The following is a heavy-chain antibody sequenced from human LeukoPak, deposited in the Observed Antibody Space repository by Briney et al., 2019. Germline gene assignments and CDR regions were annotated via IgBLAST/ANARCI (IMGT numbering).Heavy chain of an antibody. CDR3: ARDRGAYCGGDCYLGFDY. CDR1: GFTFSSYN. CDR2: INSGSTYI. Sequence: KTGGSLRLSCAASGFTFSSYNMNWVRQAPGKGLEWVSSINSGSTYINYADSVRGRFTISRDNAENSLYLQMSSLRAEDTAVYYCARDRGAYCGGDCYLGFDYRGRGTLVTVSS. D-gene: IGHD2-21*02. V-gene: IGHV3-21*01. J-gene: IGHJ4*01.